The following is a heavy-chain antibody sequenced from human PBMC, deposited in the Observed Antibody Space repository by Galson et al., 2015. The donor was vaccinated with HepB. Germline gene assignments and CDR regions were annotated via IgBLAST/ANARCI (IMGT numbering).Heavy chain of an antibody. Sequence: SLRLSCAASGFTFSDYYMSWIRQAPGKGLEWVSYISSSSSYTNYADSVKGRFTISRDNAKNSLYLQMNSLRAEDTAVYYCARDRRIAAAGIPYYYYYYGMDVWGQGTTVTVSS. D-gene: IGHD6-13*01. CDR2: ISSSSSYT. V-gene: IGHV3-11*06. J-gene: IGHJ6*02. CDR1: GFTFSDYY. CDR3: ARDRRIAAAGIPYYYYYYGMDV.